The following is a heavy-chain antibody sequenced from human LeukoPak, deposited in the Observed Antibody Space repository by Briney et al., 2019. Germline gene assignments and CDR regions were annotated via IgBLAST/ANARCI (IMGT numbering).Heavy chain of an antibody. D-gene: IGHD2-2*01. CDR3: ARDGVVGEYCSSTSCQTNYYYYGMDV. Sequence: PGGSLRLSCAASGFTVSSNYMSWVRQAPGKGLEWVSVIYSGGSTYYADSVKGRFTISRDNSKNTLYLQMNSLRAEDTAVYYCARDGVVGEYCSSTSCQTNYYYYGMDVWGQGTTVTVSS. CDR2: IYSGGST. CDR1: GFTVSSNY. V-gene: IGHV3-66*01. J-gene: IGHJ6*02.